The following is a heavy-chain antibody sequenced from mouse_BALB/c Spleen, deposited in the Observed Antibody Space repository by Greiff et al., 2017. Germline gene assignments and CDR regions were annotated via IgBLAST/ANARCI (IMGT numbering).Heavy chain of an antibody. Sequence: EVHLVESGGGLVKPGGSLKLSCAASGFTFSSYAMSWVRQTPEKRLEWVASISSGGSTYYPDSVKGRFTISRDNARNILYLQMSSLRSEDTAMYYCARGRYDVSWFAYWGQGTLVTVSA. J-gene: IGHJ3*01. CDR1: GFTFSSYA. D-gene: IGHD2-12*01. V-gene: IGHV5-6-5*01. CDR3: ARGRYDVSWFAY. CDR2: ISSGGST.